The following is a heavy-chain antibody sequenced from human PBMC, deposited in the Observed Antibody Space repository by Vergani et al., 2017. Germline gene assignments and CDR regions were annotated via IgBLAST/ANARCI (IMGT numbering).Heavy chain of an antibody. CDR2: IVVGSGNT. Sequence: QMQLVQSGPEVKKPGTSVKASCKASGFTFTSSAMQWVRQARGQRLEWIGWIVVGSGNTNYAQKFQERVTITRDMSTSTAYMELSSLRSEDTAVYYCAGGGRIYSNYFYYYYMDVWGKGTTVTVSS. D-gene: IGHD4-11*01. J-gene: IGHJ6*03. V-gene: IGHV1-58*02. CDR1: GFTFTSSA. CDR3: AGGGRIYSNYFYYYYMDV.